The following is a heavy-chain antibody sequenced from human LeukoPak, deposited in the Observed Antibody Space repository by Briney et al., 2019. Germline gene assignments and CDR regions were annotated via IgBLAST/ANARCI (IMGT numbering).Heavy chain of an antibody. D-gene: IGHD2-15*01. V-gene: IGHV5-51*01. CDR1: GYSFTSYW. J-gene: IGHJ4*02. CDR3: ARHPVVVVAATLTYYFDY. Sequence: GASLQISCKGSGYSFTSYWIGWGRQLPGKGLEWMGIIYPGDSDTRYSPSFQGQVTISADKSISTAYLQWSSLKASDTAMYYCARHPVVVVAATLTYYFDYWGQGTLVTVSS. CDR2: IYPGDSDT.